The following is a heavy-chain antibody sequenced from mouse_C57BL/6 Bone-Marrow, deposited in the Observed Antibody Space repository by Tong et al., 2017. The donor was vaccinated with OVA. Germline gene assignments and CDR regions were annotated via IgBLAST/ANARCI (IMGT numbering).Heavy chain of an antibody. Sequence: VQLQESGPELVKPGASVKLSCKASGYTFTSYYMYWVKQRPGQGLEWIGEINPSNGGTNYNEKFKSKATLTVDKSSSTAYMQLSSLTSEDSAVYYCARDYYGSSWGYYFDYWGQGTTLTVSS. V-gene: IGHV1-53*01. CDR1: GYTFTSYY. CDR3: ARDYYGSSWGYYFDY. CDR2: INPSNGGT. D-gene: IGHD1-1*01. J-gene: IGHJ2*01.